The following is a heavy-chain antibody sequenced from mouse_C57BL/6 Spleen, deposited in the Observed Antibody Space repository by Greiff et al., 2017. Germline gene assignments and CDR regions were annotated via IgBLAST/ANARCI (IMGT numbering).Heavy chain of an antibody. V-gene: IGHV1-81*01. CDR3: ARLGLRDAMDY. CDR2: IYPRSGNT. D-gene: IGHD3-1*01. J-gene: IGHJ4*01. Sequence: QVQLKQSGAELARPGASVKLSCKASGYTFTSYGISWVKQRTGQGLEWIGEIYPRSGNTYYNEKFKGKATLTADKSSSTAYMELRSLTSEDSAVYFCARLGLRDAMDYWGQGTSVTVSS. CDR1: GYTFTSYG.